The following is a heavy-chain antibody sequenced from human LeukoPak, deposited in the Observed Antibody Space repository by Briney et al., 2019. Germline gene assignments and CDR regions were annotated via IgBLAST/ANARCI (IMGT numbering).Heavy chain of an antibody. CDR2: ISGSGDSI. J-gene: IGHJ4*02. CDR3: AKDIYYGSGGFDY. CDR1: GFTFSSYG. Sequence: GGTLRLSCAASGFTFSSYGMSWVRQAPGKGLEWVSGISGSGDSIYYADSVKGRFTISRDNSKNTLYLQMNSLRAEDTAVYYCAKDIYYGSGGFDYWGQGTLVTVSS. D-gene: IGHD3-10*01. V-gene: IGHV3-23*01.